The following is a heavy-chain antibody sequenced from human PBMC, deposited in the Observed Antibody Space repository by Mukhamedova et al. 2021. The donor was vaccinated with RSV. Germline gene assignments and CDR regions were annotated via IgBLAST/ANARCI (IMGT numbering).Heavy chain of an antibody. Sequence: YSGSTYYNPSLKSRVTISVDTSKNQFSLKLSSVTAADTAVYYCARGGDQIRFLEWLRGMWFDPWGQGTLVTVSS. D-gene: IGHD3-3*01. V-gene: IGHV4-39*01. J-gene: IGHJ5*02. CDR3: ARGGDQIRFLEWLRGMWFDP. CDR2: YSGST.